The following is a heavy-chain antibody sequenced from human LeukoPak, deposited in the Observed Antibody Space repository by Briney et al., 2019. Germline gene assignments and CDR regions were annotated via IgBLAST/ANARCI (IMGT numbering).Heavy chain of an antibody. CDR3: ARGVVDTAMVGEYFDY. CDR2: IYYSGST. J-gene: IGHJ4*02. V-gene: IGHV4-39*07. CDR1: GGSISSSSYY. D-gene: IGHD5-18*01. Sequence: SETLSLTCTVSGGSISSSSYYWGWIRQPPGKGLEWIGSIYYSGSTYYNPSLKSRVTISVDTSKNQFSLKLSSVTAADTAVYYCARGVVDTAMVGEYFDYWGQGTLVTVSS.